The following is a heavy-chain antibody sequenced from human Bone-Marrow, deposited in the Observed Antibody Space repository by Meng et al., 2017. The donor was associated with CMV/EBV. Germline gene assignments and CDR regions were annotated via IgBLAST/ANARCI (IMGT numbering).Heavy chain of an antibody. Sequence: SETLSLTCTVSGGSISSYYWSWIRQPPGKGLEWIGEIYHSGSTNYNPSLKSRVTISVDKSKNQFSLKLSSVTAADTALYYCARDLIAASGKKGFDYWGQGKLVTVSS. CDR1: GGSISSYY. CDR2: IYHSGST. CDR3: ARDLIAASGKKGFDY. V-gene: IGHV4-59*12. D-gene: IGHD6-13*01. J-gene: IGHJ4*02.